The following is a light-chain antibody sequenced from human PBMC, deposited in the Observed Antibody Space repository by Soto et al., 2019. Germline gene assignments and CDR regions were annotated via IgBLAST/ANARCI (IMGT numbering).Light chain of an antibody. Sequence: QSVLTQHASVSGSPGQSITISCTGTSSDVGSYNLVSWYQQHPGKAPKLMIYEGSKRPSGVSNRFSGSKSGNTASLTISGLQAEDEADYYCCSYAGSSTWVFGGGTQLTVL. V-gene: IGLV2-23*01. CDR2: EGS. CDR1: SSDVGSYNL. J-gene: IGLJ2*01. CDR3: CSYAGSSTWV.